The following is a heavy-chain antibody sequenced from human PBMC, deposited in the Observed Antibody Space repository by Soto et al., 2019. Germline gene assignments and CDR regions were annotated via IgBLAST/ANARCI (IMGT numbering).Heavy chain of an antibody. J-gene: IGHJ6*02. Sequence: PSQTLSLTCAISGDSVSSNSAACNWIRPSPSRGLEWLGRTYYRSKWYNDYAVSVKSRITINPDTSKNQFSLQLNSVTPEDTAVYYCARGITGIYYGMDVWGQGTTVTVS. V-gene: IGHV6-1*01. CDR3: ARGITGIYYGMDV. CDR1: GDSVSSNSAA. CDR2: TYYRSKWYN. D-gene: IGHD1-20*01.